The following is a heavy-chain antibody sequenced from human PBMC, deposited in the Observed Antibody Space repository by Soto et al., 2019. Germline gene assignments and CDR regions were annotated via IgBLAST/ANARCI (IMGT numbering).Heavy chain of an antibody. V-gene: IGHV1-18*01. CDR2: ISAYNGNT. CDR3: ARVGIVATEVPYYYGMDV. D-gene: IGHD5-12*01. J-gene: IGHJ6*02. CDR1: GYTFTSYG. Sequence: QVQLVQSGAEVKKPGASVKVSCKASGYTFTSYGISWVRQAPGQGLERMGWISAYNGNTNYAQKLQGRVTMTTDTSTSTAYIELRSLRSDDTAVYYCARVGIVATEVPYYYGMDVWGQGTTVTVSS.